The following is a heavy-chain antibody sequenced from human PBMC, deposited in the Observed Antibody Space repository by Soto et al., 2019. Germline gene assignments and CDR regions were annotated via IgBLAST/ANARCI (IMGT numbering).Heavy chain of an antibody. J-gene: IGHJ4*02. Sequence: EGSLRHSCAASDFSFRAYAMSWVRQAPGKGLEWVSSISGGGVNRYYADSVKGRFTISRDNSKNTLYLLLNSLRAEDTALYCCAKARTASYGSGSYTDCWGEGT. CDR3: AKARTASYGSGSYTDC. CDR2: ISGGGVNR. D-gene: IGHD3-10*01. V-gene: IGHV3-23*01. CDR1: DFSFRAYA.